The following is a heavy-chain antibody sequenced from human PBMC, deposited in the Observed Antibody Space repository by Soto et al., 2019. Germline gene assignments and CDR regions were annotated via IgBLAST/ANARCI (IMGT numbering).Heavy chain of an antibody. CDR1: GGSISSYY. V-gene: IGHV4-59*08. D-gene: IGHD4-4*01. J-gene: IGHJ4*02. CDR2: IYYSGST. CDR3: ARTSTGGPLYYFDY. Sequence: SETLSLTCTVSGGSISSYYWSWIRQPPGKGLEWIGYIYYSGSTNYNPSLKSRVTISVDTSKNQFSLKLSSVTAADTAVYYCARTSTGGPLYYFDYWGQGTLVTVSS.